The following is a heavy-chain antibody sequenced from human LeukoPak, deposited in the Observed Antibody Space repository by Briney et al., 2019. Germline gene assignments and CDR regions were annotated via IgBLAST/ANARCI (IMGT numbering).Heavy chain of an antibody. CDR1: GGTFSSYA. CDR3: ARGREYCSSTSCFRDFQH. CDR2: IIPIFGTA. D-gene: IGHD2-2*01. V-gene: IGHV1-69*05. J-gene: IGHJ1*01. Sequence: ASVKVSCKASGGTFSSYAISWVRQAPGQGLEWMGGIIPIFGTANYAQKFQGRVTITTDESTSTAYMELSSLRSEDTAVYYCARGREYCSSTSCFRDFQHWGQGTQVTVSS.